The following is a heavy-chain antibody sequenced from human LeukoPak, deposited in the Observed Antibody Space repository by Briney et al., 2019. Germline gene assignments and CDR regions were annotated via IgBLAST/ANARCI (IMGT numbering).Heavy chain of an antibody. CDR2: IKQDGSEK. J-gene: IGHJ4*02. CDR3: AREEPSSSFFDY. D-gene: IGHD1-26*01. CDR1: GFTFSNYW. V-gene: IGHV3-7*01. Sequence: GGSLRLSCAASGFTFSNYWMSWVRQAPGKGLEWVANIKQDGSEKYYVDSVKGRFTISRDNAKNSLYLQMNSPRAEDTAVYYCAREEPSSSFFDYWGQGTLVTVSS.